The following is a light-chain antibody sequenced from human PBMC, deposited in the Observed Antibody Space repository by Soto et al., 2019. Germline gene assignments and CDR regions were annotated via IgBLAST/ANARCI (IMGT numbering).Light chain of an antibody. CDR1: QSVFYSSTNNNY. V-gene: IGKV4-1*01. CDR3: QQYYTTWT. CDR2: WAS. Sequence: IVMTQSPDSLAVSLGERATINCKSSQSVFYSSTNNNYLAWFQQKPGQPPKLLIYWASVRESGVPDRFSGSGSGTAFTLTISSLQAEDVAIYYCQQYYTTWTFGQGTKVEI. J-gene: IGKJ1*01.